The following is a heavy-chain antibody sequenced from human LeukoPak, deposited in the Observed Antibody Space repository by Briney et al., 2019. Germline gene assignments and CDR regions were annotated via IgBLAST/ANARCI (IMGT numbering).Heavy chain of an antibody. CDR3: AKDAYGGATFFYYMDV. CDR1: GFTFDNYA. Sequence: GGSLRLSCAGSGFTFDNYAMHWVRQTPGKGLEWVSGISWNSGNIAYADFVGGRFTISRDNAKNSLSLQMNSLSDEDTAVYYCAKDAYGGATFFYYMDVWGKGTTVTVSS. J-gene: IGHJ6*03. CDR2: ISWNSGNI. V-gene: IGHV3-9*01. D-gene: IGHD2/OR15-2a*01.